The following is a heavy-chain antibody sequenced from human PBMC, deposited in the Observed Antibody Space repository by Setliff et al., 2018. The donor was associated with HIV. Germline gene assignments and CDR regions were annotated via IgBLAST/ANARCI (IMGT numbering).Heavy chain of an antibody. Sequence: SVKVSCKASGYTFTTYGISWVRQAPGQGLEWMGGIIPIFGTANYAQKFQGRVTITTDESTSTAYMELSSLRSEDTAVYYCARGQVSPYYYDSSGYYFTDAFDIWGQGTMVTVSS. CDR3: ARGQVSPYYYDSSGYYFTDAFDI. V-gene: IGHV1-69*05. D-gene: IGHD3-22*01. CDR1: GYTFTTYG. J-gene: IGHJ3*02. CDR2: IIPIFGTA.